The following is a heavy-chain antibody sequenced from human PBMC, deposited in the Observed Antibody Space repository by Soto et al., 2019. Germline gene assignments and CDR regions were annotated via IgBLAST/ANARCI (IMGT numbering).Heavy chain of an antibody. J-gene: IGHJ3*02. CDR1: GGTFSSYA. CDR3: ARDKQYGGNFDAFDI. CDR2: IIPIFGTA. Sequence: QVQLVQSGAEVKKPGSSVKVSCKASGGTFSSYAISWVRQAPGQGLEWMGGIIPIFGTANYAQKFQGRITITADESTSTAYMELSSLRSKDTAVYYCARDKQYGGNFDAFDIWGQGTMVTVSS. V-gene: IGHV1-69*01. D-gene: IGHD2-21*02.